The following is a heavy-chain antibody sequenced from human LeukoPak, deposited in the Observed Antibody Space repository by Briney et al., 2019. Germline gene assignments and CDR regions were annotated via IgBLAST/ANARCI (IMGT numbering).Heavy chain of an antibody. Sequence: SETLSLTCTVSGGSISSGSYYWRWIRQPAGKGLEWIGRIYTSGSTNYNPSLKSRVTISVDTSKNQFSLKLSSVTAADTAVYYCARQLDMVVTLDAFDIWGQGTMVTVSS. CDR2: IYTSGST. D-gene: IGHD4/OR15-4a*01. J-gene: IGHJ3*02. CDR3: ARQLDMVVTLDAFDI. CDR1: GGSISSGSYY. V-gene: IGHV4-61*02.